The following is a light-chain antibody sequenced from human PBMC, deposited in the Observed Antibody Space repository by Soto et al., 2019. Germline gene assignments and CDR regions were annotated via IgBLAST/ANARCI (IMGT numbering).Light chain of an antibody. Sequence: EIVLTQSPGTLSLSPGERATLSCRASQSVSSSYLAWYQQKPGQAPRLLIYGASSRAPGIPNRFSGSGSGTDITLTISSMEPEAFAVYYCQRYGREIGKGTKVEIK. CDR3: QRYGRE. CDR1: QSVSSSY. CDR2: GAS. J-gene: IGKJ1*01. V-gene: IGKV3-20*01.